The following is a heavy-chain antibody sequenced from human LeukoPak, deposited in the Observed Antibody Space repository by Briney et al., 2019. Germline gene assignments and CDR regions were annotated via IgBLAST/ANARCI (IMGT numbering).Heavy chain of an antibody. J-gene: IGHJ5*02. V-gene: IGHV3-21*01. CDR3: ARDQYSSGWYDNWFDP. CDR2: ISSSSSYI. Sequence: GGSLRLSCAASGFTFDDYAMHWVRQAPGKGLEWVSSISSSSSYIYYADSVEGRFTISRDNAKNSLYLQMNSLRAEDTAVYYCARDQYSSGWYDNWFDPWGQGTLVTVSS. D-gene: IGHD6-19*01. CDR1: GFTFDDYA.